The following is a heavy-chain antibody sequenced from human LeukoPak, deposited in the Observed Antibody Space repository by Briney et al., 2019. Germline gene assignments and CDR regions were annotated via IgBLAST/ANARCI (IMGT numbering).Heavy chain of an antibody. D-gene: IGHD2-2*03. J-gene: IGHJ4*02. CDR2: INPNSGGT. CDR3: ARGILDIIVVPAANFDY. Sequence: ASVKVSCKASEYTFTGYYMHWVRQAPGQGLEWMGWINPNSGGTNYAQKFQGRVTMTRDTSISTAYMELSRLRSDDTAVYYCARGILDIIVVPAANFDYWGQGTLVTVSS. CDR1: EYTFTGYY. V-gene: IGHV1-2*02.